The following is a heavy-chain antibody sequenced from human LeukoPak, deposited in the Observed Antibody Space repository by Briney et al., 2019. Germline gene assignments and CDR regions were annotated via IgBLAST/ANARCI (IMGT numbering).Heavy chain of an antibody. CDR1: GFTISSYS. D-gene: IGHD1-26*01. J-gene: IGHJ4*02. CDR3: ASSGSYRFDY. Sequence: PGGSLRLSCAASGFTISSYSMNWVRQAPGKGLEWVSHITASGTAMFYADSVKGRFTISRDNAKNSLYLQMNSLRDEDTAVYYCASSGSYRFDYWGQGTLVTVSS. V-gene: IGHV3-48*02. CDR2: ITASGTAM.